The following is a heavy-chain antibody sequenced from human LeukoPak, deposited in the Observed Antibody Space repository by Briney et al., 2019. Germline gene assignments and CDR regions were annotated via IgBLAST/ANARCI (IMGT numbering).Heavy chain of an antibody. J-gene: IGHJ5*02. V-gene: IGHV4-39*07. CDR3: ARQDGSGSYSNL. D-gene: IGHD3-10*01. Sequence: SETLSLTCTVSGDSISISSYYWGWIRQPPGKGLEWIGSIYYSGSTYYNPSLKSRVTISLDTSKNQFSLKLSSVTAADTAVYYCARQDGSGSYSNLWGQGTLVTVSS. CDR2: IYYSGST. CDR1: GDSISISSYY.